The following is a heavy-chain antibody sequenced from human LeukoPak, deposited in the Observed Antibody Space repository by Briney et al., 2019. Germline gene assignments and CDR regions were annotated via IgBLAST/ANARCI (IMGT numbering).Heavy chain of an antibody. D-gene: IGHD3-9*01. CDR3: ARQNYDILTGYYKN. CDR1: GYSISSGYY. CDR2: IYHSGST. V-gene: IGHV4-38-2*01. J-gene: IGHJ4*02. Sequence: PSETLSLTCAVSGYSISSGYYWGWIRQPPGKGLEWIGSIYHSGSTYHNPSLKSRVTISVDTSKNQFSLKLSSVTAADTAVYYCARQNYDILTGYYKNWGQGTLVTVSS.